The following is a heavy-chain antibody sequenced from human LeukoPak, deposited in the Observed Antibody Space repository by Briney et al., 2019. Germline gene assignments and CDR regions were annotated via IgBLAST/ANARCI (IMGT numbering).Heavy chain of an antibody. D-gene: IGHD3-22*01. J-gene: IGHJ3*02. V-gene: IGHV1-2*02. CDR1: GYTFTGYY. CDR2: INPNINGT. CDR3: ARAGVWDYSDSSGYHNAAFDI. Sequence: ASVEVSCKASGYTFTGYYIHWVRQAPGQGLEWMGWINPNINGTNYAQKFQGRVTVTRDTSISTAYMDLSRLRSDDTAVYYCARAGVWDYSDSSGYHNAAFDIWGQGTMVTVSS.